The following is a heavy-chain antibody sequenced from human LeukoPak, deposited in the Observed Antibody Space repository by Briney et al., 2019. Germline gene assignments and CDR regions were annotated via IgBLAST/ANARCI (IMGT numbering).Heavy chain of an antibody. CDR2: ISYDGSNK. CDR1: GFTFSSYA. D-gene: IGHD7-27*01. V-gene: IGHV3-30*14. CDR3: ARDRFSSLGFPGGFDY. J-gene: IGHJ4*02. Sequence: GGSLRLSCAASGFTFSSYAMHWVRQAPGKGLEWVAVISYDGSNKYYADSVKGRFTISRDNSKNTLYLQMNSLRAEDTAVYYCARDRFSSLGFPGGFDYWGQGTLVTVSS.